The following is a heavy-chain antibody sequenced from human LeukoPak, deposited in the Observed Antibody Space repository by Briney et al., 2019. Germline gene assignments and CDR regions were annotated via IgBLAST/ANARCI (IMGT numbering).Heavy chain of an antibody. CDR3: AREVWGPEY. J-gene: IGHJ4*02. V-gene: IGHV3-7*01. CDR2: IKQDGSDK. Sequence: GDFLRLSCAASGFTFTKYWMTWVRQAPGKGLEWVGNIKQDGSDKNYMDSVKGRFTISRDNTKNSVYLQMSSLRAEDTAVYYCAREVWGPEYWGQGTLVTVSS. D-gene: IGHD1-14*01. CDR1: GFTFTKYW.